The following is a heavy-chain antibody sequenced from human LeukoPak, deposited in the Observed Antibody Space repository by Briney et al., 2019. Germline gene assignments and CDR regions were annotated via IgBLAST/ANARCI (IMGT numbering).Heavy chain of an antibody. Sequence: ASVKVSCKASGGTFSNYAISWVRQAPGQGLEWMGGIIPLFGSADYAQKFQGRVTITADKSTSTAYMELSSLRSEDTAVYYCARVTGYSSGWYFDYWGQGTLVTVSS. CDR2: IIPLFGSA. CDR1: GGTFSNYA. D-gene: IGHD6-19*01. J-gene: IGHJ4*02. CDR3: ARVTGYSSGWYFDY. V-gene: IGHV1-69*06.